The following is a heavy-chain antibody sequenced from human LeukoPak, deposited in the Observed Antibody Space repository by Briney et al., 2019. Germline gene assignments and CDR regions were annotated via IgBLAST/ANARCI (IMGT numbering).Heavy chain of an antibody. CDR3: ARLPNYYYGMDV. V-gene: IGHV4-59*01. CDR2: VYYSGST. J-gene: IGHJ6*02. Sequence: SETLSLTCTVSGGSISSYYWSWIRQPPGKGLEWIGYVYYSGSTNYNPSHKSRVTISVDTSKNQFSLKLSSVTAADTAVYYCARLPNYYYGMDVWGQGTTVTVSS. CDR1: GGSISSYY.